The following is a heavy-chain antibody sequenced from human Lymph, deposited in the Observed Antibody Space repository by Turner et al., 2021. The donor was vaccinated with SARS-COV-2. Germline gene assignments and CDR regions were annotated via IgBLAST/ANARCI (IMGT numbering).Heavy chain of an antibody. J-gene: IGHJ4*02. D-gene: IGHD1-26*01. V-gene: IGHV3-33*01. CDR2: IWYDGSNK. CDR1: GFTFSTYG. CDR3: AREGEVGATGYDC. Sequence: QVRLVESGGGVVQPGRYLRIYCAASGFTFSTYGMHWVRHAPGQGLEWVAVIWYDGSNKYYADSVKGRFTISRDKSKNTLYLQMNSLRAEDTAVYYCAREGEVGATGYDCWGQGTRVTVSS.